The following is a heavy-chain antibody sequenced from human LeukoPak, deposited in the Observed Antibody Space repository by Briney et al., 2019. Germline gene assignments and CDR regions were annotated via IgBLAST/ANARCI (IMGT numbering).Heavy chain of an antibody. Sequence: SVKVSCKASGGTFSSYAISWVRQAPGQGLEWMGRIIPIFGIANYAQKFQGRVTIITDKSTSTAYMELSSLRSEDTAVYYCARVVYYGSGSYFDYWGQGTLVTVSS. CDR1: GGTFSSYA. CDR3: ARVVYYGSGSYFDY. V-gene: IGHV1-69*04. J-gene: IGHJ4*02. CDR2: IIPIFGIA. D-gene: IGHD3-10*01.